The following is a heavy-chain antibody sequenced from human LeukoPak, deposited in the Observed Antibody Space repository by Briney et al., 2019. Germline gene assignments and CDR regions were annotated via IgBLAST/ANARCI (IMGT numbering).Heavy chain of an antibody. Sequence: ASVKVSCKTSGYTFTNYYMNWVRQAPGQGPEWMGITRPSSGRTSYPQKFQGRVTMTWDMSTSTFYMELSSLTSDDTAVYYCAREGPETYNFDFWGQGTLVTVSS. V-gene: IGHV1-46*01. CDR2: TRPSSGRT. CDR3: AREGPETYNFDF. CDR1: GYTFTNYY. J-gene: IGHJ4*02. D-gene: IGHD1-14*01.